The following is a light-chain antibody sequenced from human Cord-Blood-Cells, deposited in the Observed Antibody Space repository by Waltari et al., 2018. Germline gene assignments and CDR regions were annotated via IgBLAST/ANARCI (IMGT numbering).Light chain of an antibody. CDR3: CSYAGSYTFV. CDR1: SSDVGGYNY. J-gene: IGLJ1*01. CDR2: DVS. Sequence: QSALTQPRSVSGSPGQSVTISCTGTSSDVGGYNYVSWYQQHPGKAPKLMIYDVSKRPYGVPVRFSGSKSGNTASLTISGLQAEDEADYYCCSYAGSYTFVFGTGTKVTVL. V-gene: IGLV2-11*01.